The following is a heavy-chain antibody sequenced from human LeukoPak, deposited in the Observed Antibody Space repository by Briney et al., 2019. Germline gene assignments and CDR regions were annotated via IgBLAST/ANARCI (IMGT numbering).Heavy chain of an antibody. D-gene: IGHD6-13*01. CDR3: ASPSAGSSSWYGFDY. J-gene: IGHJ4*02. CDR1: GGSISSYY. CDR2: IYYSGST. Sequence: SETLSLTCTVYGGSISSYYWSLIRQPPGKGLEWIGYIYYSGSTNYNPSLKSRVTISVDTSKNQFSLKLSSVTAADTAVYYCASPSAGSSSWYGFDYWGQGTLVTVSS. V-gene: IGHV4-59*01.